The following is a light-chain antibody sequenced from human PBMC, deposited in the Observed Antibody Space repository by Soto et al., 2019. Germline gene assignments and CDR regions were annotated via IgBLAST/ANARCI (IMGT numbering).Light chain of an antibody. CDR3: AAWDDSLSGRYV. J-gene: IGLJ1*01. V-gene: IGLV1-47*01. Sequence: QLVLTQPPSASGTPGQRVTISCSGSSANVGSNYVHWYQQLPGTAPTLLIYGNNQRPSGVPDRFSGSKSGTSASLAISGLRSEDEADYFCAAWDDSLSGRYVFGTGTKVTVL. CDR2: GNN. CDR1: SANVGSNY.